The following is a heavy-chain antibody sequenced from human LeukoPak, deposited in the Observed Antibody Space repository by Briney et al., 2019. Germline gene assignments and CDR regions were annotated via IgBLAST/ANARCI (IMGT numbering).Heavy chain of an antibody. Sequence: SETLSLTCTVSGGSINTTSDYWGWIRQPPGKGLEWIGSIYYSGSTSYNPSLNSRVTISVDTSKKQFSLKLSSVTAADTAVYYCARHVRWLQLTLYFDIWGRGTLVTVSS. J-gene: IGHJ2*01. CDR2: IYYSGST. V-gene: IGHV4-39*01. D-gene: IGHD5-24*01. CDR3: ARHVRWLQLTLYFDI. CDR1: GGSINTTSDY.